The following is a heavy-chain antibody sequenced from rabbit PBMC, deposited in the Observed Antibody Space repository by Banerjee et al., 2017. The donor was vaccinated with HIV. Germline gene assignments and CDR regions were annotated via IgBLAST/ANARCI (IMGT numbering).Heavy chain of an antibody. Sequence: QEQLVESGGGLVQPEGSLTLTCKASGFSFSSSYYMCWVRQAPGKGLEWIGCIDAGSGTTYYASWAKGRFTISKTSSTTVTLQMTSLTAADTATYFCAREGAAGYGGDGYDLRGPGTLVTVS. CDR2: IDAGSGTT. CDR3: AREGAAGYGGDGYDL. CDR1: GFSFSSSYY. D-gene: IGHD6-1*01. J-gene: IGHJ6*01. V-gene: IGHV1S45*01.